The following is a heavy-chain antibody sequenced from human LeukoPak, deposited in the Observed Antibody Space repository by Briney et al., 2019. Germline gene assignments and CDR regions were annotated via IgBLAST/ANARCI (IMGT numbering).Heavy chain of an antibody. V-gene: IGHV3-23*01. D-gene: IGHD2-2*02. Sequence: GGSLRLSCAASGFTFSSYAMSWVRQAPGKGLEWVSAISGSGGSTYYADSVKGRFTISRDNSKNTLCLQMNSLRAEDTAVYYCAKGSIVVVPAAIYYWGQGTLVTVSS. CDR2: ISGSGGST. CDR1: GFTFSSYA. J-gene: IGHJ4*02. CDR3: AKGSIVVVPAAIYY.